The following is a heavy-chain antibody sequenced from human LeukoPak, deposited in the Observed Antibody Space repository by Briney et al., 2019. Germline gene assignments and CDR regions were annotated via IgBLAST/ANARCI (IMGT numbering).Heavy chain of an antibody. Sequence: GESLKMSCKGSGYSFTSYWIGWVRQMPGKGLEWMGIIYPGDSDTRYSPSFQGQVTISADKSISTAYRQWSSLKASDTAMYYCARPGYCSGGSCYYPAPLDYWGQGTLVTVSS. CDR1: GYSFTSYW. J-gene: IGHJ4*02. D-gene: IGHD2-15*01. CDR3: ARPGYCSGGSCYYPAPLDY. V-gene: IGHV5-51*01. CDR2: IYPGDSDT.